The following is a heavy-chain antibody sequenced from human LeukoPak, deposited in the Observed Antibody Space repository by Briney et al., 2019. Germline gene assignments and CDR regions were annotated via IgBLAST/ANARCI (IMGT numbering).Heavy chain of an antibody. CDR3: ARGARGITMVRGAIPYYFDY. J-gene: IGHJ4*02. CDR2: MNPNSGNT. CDR1: GYTFTSYD. Sequence: ASVKVSCKASGYTFTSYDINWVRQATGQGLEWMGWMNPNSGNTGYAQKFQGRVTMTRNTSISTAYMELSSLRSEDTAVYYCARGARGITMVRGAIPYYFDYWGQGTLVTVSS. V-gene: IGHV1-8*01. D-gene: IGHD3-10*01.